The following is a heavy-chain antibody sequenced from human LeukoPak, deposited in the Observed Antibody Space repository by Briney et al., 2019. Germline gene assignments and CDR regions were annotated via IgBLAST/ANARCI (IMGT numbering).Heavy chain of an antibody. CDR2: IYHSGST. J-gene: IGHJ5*02. V-gene: IGHV4-4*02. Sequence: SGTLSLTCAVSGGSISSSNWWSWVRQPPGKGLEWIGEIYHSGSTNYNPSLKGRLTISIDTSKNQFSLRLSSVTAADTAIYYCARDFNWFDPWGQGTLVAVSS. CDR3: ARDFNWFDP. CDR1: GGSISSSNW.